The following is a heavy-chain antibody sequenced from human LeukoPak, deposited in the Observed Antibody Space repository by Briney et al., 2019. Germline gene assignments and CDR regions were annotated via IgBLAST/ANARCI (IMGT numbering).Heavy chain of an antibody. CDR1: GGSISSGGYY. D-gene: IGHD3-3*01. CDR3: VRGLNDFWSGYYTEWFDP. Sequence: TSETLPLTCTVSGGSISSGGYYWSWIRQHPGKGLEWIGYIYYSGSTYYNPSPKSRVTMSVDTSKNQFSLKLSSVTAADTAVYYCVRGLNDFWSGYYTEWFDPWGQGTLVTVSS. J-gene: IGHJ5*02. V-gene: IGHV4-31*03. CDR2: IYYSGST.